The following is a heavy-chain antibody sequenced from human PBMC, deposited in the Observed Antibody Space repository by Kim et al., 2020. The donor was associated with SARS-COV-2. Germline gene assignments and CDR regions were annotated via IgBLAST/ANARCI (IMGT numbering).Heavy chain of an antibody. CDR2: ISYDGSNK. J-gene: IGHJ4*02. V-gene: IGHV3-30*03. Sequence: GGSLRLSCAASGFTFSSYGMHWVRQAPGKGLEWVAVISYDGSNKYYADSVKGRFTISRDNSKNTLYLQMNSLRAEDTAVYYCAMGSSGYYLPLDYWGQGTLVTGSS. CDR1: GFTFSSYG. D-gene: IGHD3-22*01. CDR3: AMGSSGYYLPLDY.